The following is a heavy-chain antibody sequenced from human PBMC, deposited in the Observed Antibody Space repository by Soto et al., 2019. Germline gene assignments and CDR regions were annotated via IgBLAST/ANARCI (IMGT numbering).Heavy chain of an antibody. CDR3: ARGPEYNSGWYYFDY. CDR1: GDSFSRFA. D-gene: IGHD6-19*01. CDR2: IIPLFDTP. Sequence: VHLVQSGAEVKKPGSSVTVSCKTSGDSFSRFAVSWVQQAPGQGLEWMGGIIPLFDTPNYAQKFRGRVTITADESTGTAILELSSLTSDDTAIYYCARGPEYNSGWYYFDYWGQGTLVSVSS. J-gene: IGHJ4*02. V-gene: IGHV1-69*12.